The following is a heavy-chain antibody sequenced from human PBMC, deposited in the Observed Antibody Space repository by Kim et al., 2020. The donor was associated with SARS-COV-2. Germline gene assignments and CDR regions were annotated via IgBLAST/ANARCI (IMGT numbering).Heavy chain of an antibody. V-gene: IGHV3-30*18. D-gene: IGHD2-2*03. J-gene: IGHJ6*02. CDR1: GFTFSSYG. Sequence: GGSLRLSCAASGFTFSSYGMHWVRQAPGKGLEWVAVISYDGSNKYYADSVKGRFTISRDNSKNTLYLQMNSLRAEDTAVYYCAKDLGYCSSTSCYPSYYYGMDVWGQGTTVTVSS. CDR3: AKDLGYCSSTSCYPSYYYGMDV. CDR2: ISYDGSNK.